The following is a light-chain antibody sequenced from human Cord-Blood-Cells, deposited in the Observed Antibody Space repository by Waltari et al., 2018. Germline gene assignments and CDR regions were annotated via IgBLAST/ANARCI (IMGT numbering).Light chain of an antibody. Sequence: ALQLTQSPSSLSPSVGDRITIPCRASQGISSALAWYQQKPGNAPKLLIYDASSLESGVPSRFSGSGSGTDFTLTISSLQPEDFATYYCQQFNSYPLTFGGGTKVEIK. V-gene: IGKV1-13*02. CDR3: QQFNSYPLT. J-gene: IGKJ4*01. CDR2: DAS. CDR1: QGISSA.